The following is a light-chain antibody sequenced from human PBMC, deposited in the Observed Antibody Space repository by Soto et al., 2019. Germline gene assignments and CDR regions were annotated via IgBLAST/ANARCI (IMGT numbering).Light chain of an antibody. CDR1: QDISNY. CDR2: AAS. CDR3: QKYNNAPRT. V-gene: IGKV1-27*01. J-gene: IGKJ1*01. Sequence: DIQMAQSPSSLSASVGDRVTITCRASQDISNYLAWYQQTPGKIPKLLIYAASTLQSGVPSRFSGSGTGTDFTLTISSLQPEDVATYYCQKYNNAPRTFGQGTKVEIK.